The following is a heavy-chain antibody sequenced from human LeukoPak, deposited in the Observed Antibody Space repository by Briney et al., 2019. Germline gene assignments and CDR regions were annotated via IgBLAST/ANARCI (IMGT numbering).Heavy chain of an antibody. D-gene: IGHD6-13*01. CDR1: GGSFSGYY. CDR3: ARGGMGTFDI. V-gene: IGHV4-34*01. CDR2: INHSGST. Sequence: SETLSLTCAAYGGSFSGYYWSWIRQPPGKGLEWIGEINHSGSTNYNPSLKSRVTISVDTSKNQFSLKLSSVTAADTAVYFCARGGMGTFDIFDQGTMVFVSS. J-gene: IGHJ3*02.